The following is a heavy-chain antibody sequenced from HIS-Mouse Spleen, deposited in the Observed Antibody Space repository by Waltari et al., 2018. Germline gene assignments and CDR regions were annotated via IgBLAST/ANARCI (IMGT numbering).Heavy chain of an antibody. CDR1: GGSFSGYY. D-gene: IGHD5-18*01. CDR3: ASRVWGTAMPGFDY. J-gene: IGHJ4*02. Sequence: QVQLQQWGAGLLKPSETLSLTCAVYGGSFSGYYWSWIRQPPGKGLEWIGEINHSGRTNYNPSLKSLVTISVDTSKNQFSLKLSSVTAADTAVYYCASRVWGTAMPGFDYWGQGTLVTVSS. CDR2: INHSGRT. V-gene: IGHV4-34*01.